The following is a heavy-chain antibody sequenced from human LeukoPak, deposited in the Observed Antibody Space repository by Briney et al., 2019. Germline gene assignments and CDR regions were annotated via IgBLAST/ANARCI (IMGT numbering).Heavy chain of an antibody. Sequence: GGSLRLSCAASGFTFSTYAVNWVRQAPGKGLEWVSSISSSSSYIYYADSVKGRFTISRDNAKNSLYLQMNSLRAEDTAVYYCACEGRVDVWGQGTTVTVSS. CDR2: ISSSSSYI. J-gene: IGHJ6*02. CDR1: GFTFSTYA. CDR3: ACEGRVDV. V-gene: IGHV3-21*01.